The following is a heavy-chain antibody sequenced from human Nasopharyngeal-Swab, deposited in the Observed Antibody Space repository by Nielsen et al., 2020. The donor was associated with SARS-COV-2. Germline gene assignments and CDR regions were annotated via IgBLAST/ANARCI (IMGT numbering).Heavy chain of an antibody. V-gene: IGHV3-33*01. D-gene: IGHD5-24*01. CDR2: IWYDGSNK. Sequence: GESLKISCAASGFTFSSYGMHWVRQAPGKGLEWVAFIWYDGSNKYYADSVKGRFTICRDNSKNTLYLQMNSLRAEDTAVYYCARGVEVDYWGQGTLVTVSS. J-gene: IGHJ4*02. CDR3: ARGVEVDY. CDR1: GFTFSSYG.